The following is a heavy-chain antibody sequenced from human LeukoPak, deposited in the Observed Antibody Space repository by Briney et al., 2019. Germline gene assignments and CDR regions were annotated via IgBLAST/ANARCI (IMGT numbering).Heavy chain of an antibody. V-gene: IGHV3-7*01. D-gene: IGHD3-10*01. CDR1: GFTFSSYW. CDR3: ARSNVLLWFGDSRGTRSYYMDV. J-gene: IGHJ6*03. CDR2: IKQDGSEK. Sequence: GGSLRLSCAASGFTFSSYWMSWVRQAPGKGLEWVANIKQDGSEKYYVDSVKGRFTISRDNAKNSLYLQMNSLRAEDTAVYYCARSNVLLWFGDSRGTRSYYMDVWGKGTTVTVSS.